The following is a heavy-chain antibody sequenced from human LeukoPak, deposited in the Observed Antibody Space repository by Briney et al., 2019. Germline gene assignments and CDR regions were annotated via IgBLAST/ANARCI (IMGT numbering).Heavy chain of an antibody. CDR1: GYTFTNYG. D-gene: IGHD5-18*01. Sequence: GASVKVSCKASGYTFTNYGFTWARQAPGQGLEWMGWISAYNGDTKYAQKVQGRVTLTIDTSTSTAYMELRSLTSDDTAVYYCARDPSTGMASGRHDYWGQGTLVTVSS. CDR3: ARDPSTGMASGRHDY. CDR2: ISAYNGDT. J-gene: IGHJ4*02. V-gene: IGHV1-18*01.